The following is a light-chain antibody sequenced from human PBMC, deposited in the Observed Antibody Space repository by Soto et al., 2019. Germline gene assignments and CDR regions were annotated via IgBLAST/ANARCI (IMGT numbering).Light chain of an antibody. Sequence: AIQLTQSPSSLSASVGDRVTITCRASQGISSALAWYQQRPGKAPKLLIYDASSLESGVPSRFSGSGSGTDFTLTISSVQPEDFATYYCQQFNSYPWTFGQGTKVEIK. CDR3: QQFNSYPWT. V-gene: IGKV1-13*02. CDR1: QGISSA. CDR2: DAS. J-gene: IGKJ1*01.